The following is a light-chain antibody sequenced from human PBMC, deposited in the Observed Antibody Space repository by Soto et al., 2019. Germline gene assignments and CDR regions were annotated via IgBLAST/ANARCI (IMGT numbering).Light chain of an antibody. J-gene: IGLJ2*01. V-gene: IGLV2-14*01. CDR1: SSDVGGYNY. Sequence: QSALTQPASLSGSPGQSITISCTGSSSDVGGYNYVSWYQQHPGKAPRLMIYEVSNRPSGVSNRFSGSKSGNTASLTISGLQADDEGDYYCSSYTSSSTPVVFGGGTKLTVL. CDR2: EVS. CDR3: SSYTSSSTPVV.